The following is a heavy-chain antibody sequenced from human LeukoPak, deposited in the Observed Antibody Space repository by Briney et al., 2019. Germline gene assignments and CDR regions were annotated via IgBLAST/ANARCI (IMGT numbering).Heavy chain of an antibody. CDR1: GFTFSSYG. J-gene: IGHJ4*02. D-gene: IGHD6-19*01. CDR2: IRYDGSNK. V-gene: IGHV3-30*02. Sequence: GGSLRLSCAASGFTFSSYGMHWVRQAPGKGLEWVAFIRYDGSNKYYADSVKGRFTISRDNSKNTLYLQMNSLRAEDTAVYYCAKDLYSSGWYAYYWGQGTLVTVSS. CDR3: AKDLYSSGWYAYY.